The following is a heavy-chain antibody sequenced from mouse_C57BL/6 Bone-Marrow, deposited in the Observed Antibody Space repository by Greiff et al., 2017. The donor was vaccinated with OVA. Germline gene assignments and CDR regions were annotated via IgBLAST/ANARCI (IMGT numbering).Heavy chain of an antibody. V-gene: IGHV1-81*01. CDR1: GYTFTSYG. J-gene: IGHJ2*01. CDR2: IYPRSGNT. Sequence: VQLQESGAELARPGASVKLSCKASGYTFTSYGISWVKQRTGQGLEWIGEIYPRSGNTYYNEKFKGKATLTADKSSSTAYMELRSLTSEDSAVYFCARAFITTPLDYWGQGTTLTVSS. D-gene: IGHD1-1*01. CDR3: ARAFITTPLDY.